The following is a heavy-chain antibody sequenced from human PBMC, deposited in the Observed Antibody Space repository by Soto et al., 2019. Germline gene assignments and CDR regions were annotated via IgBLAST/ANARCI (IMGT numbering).Heavy chain of an antibody. CDR2: INPNSGGT. V-gene: IGHV1-2*04. CDR3: ARDLGGHCGGDCPPPGYYGMDV. D-gene: IGHD2-21*02. Sequence: ALVKVSCKASGYTFTGYYMHWVRQAPGQGLEWMGWINPNSGGTNYAQKFQGWVTMTRDTSISTAYMELSRLRSDDTAVYYCARDLGGHCGGDCPPPGYYGMDVWGQGTTVTVSS. J-gene: IGHJ6*02. CDR1: GYTFTGYY.